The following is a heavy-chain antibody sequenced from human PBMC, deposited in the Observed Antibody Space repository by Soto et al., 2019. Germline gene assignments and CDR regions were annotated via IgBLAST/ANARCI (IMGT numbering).Heavy chain of an antibody. V-gene: IGHV1-2*02. Sequence: QVQLVQSGAEVKKPGASVKVSCKASGYTFTGYYMYWVRQAPGQGLGWMGWINPNNGGTNYEQKFQGIVTKTRDPSIRTAYMQLSRLRSYDTAVYYCAIVAGTRRDGYKSLWYFDLWGRGTLGTVSS. D-gene: IGHD5-12*01. J-gene: IGHJ2*01. CDR2: INPNNGGT. CDR1: GYTFTGYY. CDR3: AIVAGTRRDGYKSLWYFDL.